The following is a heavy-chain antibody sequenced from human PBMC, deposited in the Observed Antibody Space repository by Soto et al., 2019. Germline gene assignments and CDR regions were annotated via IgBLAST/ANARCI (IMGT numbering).Heavy chain of an antibody. CDR1: GFTFSNYW. CDR2: IKQDGGEK. V-gene: IGHV3-7*03. J-gene: IGHJ4*02. D-gene: IGHD6-19*01. Sequence: EVQLLESGGGLVQPGGSLRLSCASSGFTFSNYWMTWVRQAPGKGLEWVANIKQDGGEKYYVDSVKGRFTISRDNAKNSLYLQMNSLRAEDTAVYYCARVSRGVSVWFIDYGGQGTLFIFS. CDR3: ARVSRGVSVWFIDY.